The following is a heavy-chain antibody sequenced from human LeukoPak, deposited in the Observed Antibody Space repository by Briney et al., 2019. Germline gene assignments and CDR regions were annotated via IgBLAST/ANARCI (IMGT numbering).Heavy chain of an antibody. J-gene: IGHJ6*02. CDR2: IYYSGST. Sequence: SETLSLTCTVSGGSIRSYYWSWIRQPPGEGLEWIGYIYYSGSTNYNPSLKSRVTISVDTSKNQFSLELSSVSAADTAVYYCARWAARGYYNYSMDVWGQGTTVTVSS. CDR1: GGSIRSYY. V-gene: IGHV4-59*01. D-gene: IGHD3-3*01. CDR3: ARWAARGYYNYSMDV.